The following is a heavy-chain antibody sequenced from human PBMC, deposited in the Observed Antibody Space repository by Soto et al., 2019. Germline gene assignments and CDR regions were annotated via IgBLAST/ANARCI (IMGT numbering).Heavy chain of an antibody. V-gene: IGHV1-18*04. CDR2: ISAYNGIT. D-gene: IGHD6-6*01. Sequence: ASVKVSCKASGYTFTSYGISWVRQAPGQGLEWMGWISAYNGITNYAQKLQGRVTMTTDTSTSTAYMELRSLRSDDTAVYYCARDWYIVARPQFDYWGQGTLVTVSS. J-gene: IGHJ4*02. CDR3: ARDWYIVARPQFDY. CDR1: GYTFTSYG.